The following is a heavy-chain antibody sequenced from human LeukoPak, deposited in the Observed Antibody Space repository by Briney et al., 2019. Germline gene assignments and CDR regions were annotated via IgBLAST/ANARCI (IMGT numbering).Heavy chain of an antibody. V-gene: IGHV3-23*01. Sequence: GGSLRLSCAASGFTFSSYAMSWVRQAPGKGLEWVSAISGGGGSTYYADSVKGRFTISRDNSKNTLYLQMNSLRAEDTAVYYCAKAFIPPRKLIWFGELFDYWGQGTLVTVSS. CDR3: AKAFIPPRKLIWFGELFDY. J-gene: IGHJ4*02. CDR2: ISGGGGST. D-gene: IGHD3-10*01. CDR1: GFTFSSYA.